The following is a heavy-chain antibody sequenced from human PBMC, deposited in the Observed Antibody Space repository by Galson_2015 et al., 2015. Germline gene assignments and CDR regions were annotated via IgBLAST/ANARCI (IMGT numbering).Heavy chain of an antibody. CDR1: GGSFSDFL. J-gene: IGHJ2*01. CDR2: ITHSGDST. V-gene: IGHV4-34*01. CDR3: ARDLYNSGRAFDL. D-gene: IGHD3-10*01. Sequence: SETLSLTCDVYGGSFSDFLWIWVRQPPGEGLEWIGEITHSGDSTNYNPSLKSRVTISVDTSKMQFSLTLSSVTTADTAIYYCARDLYNSGRAFDLWGRGTLVTVSS.